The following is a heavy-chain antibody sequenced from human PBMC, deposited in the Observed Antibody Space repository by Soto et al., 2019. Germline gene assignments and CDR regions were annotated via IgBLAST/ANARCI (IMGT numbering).Heavy chain of an antibody. CDR3: ARAVEQHIGSYAGYFDY. V-gene: IGHV3-66*01. J-gene: IGHJ4*02. CDR1: GFTVSTNY. CDR2: IYTGGST. Sequence: GGSLRLSCAASGFTVSTNYMCWVRQAPGKGLEWVSVIYTGGSTFYADSVKGRFTISRDNSKNTLYLQLNSLRAADTAVYHCARAVEQHIGSYAGYFDYWGQGT. D-gene: IGHD2-21*01.